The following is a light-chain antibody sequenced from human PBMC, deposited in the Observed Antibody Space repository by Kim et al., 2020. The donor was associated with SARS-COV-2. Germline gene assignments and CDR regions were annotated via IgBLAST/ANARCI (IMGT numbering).Light chain of an antibody. CDR1: QFFTTS. CDR3: QQRDNWPPT. Sequence: ERPAPSCRARQFFTTSLPGYQQKPAQAPRLLILAASPGAAGIPARFSGSGSGTDFPLTISSLEPEDFAVYYCQQRDNWPPTFGQGTKVDIK. V-gene: IGKV3-11*01. J-gene: IGKJ1*01. CDR2: AAS.